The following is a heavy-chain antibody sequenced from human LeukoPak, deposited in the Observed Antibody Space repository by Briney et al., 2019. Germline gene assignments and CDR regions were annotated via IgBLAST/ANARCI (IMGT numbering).Heavy chain of an antibody. D-gene: IGHD3-10*01. CDR1: GYSISSGHY. Sequence: SETLSLTCTVSGYSISSGHYWGWIRQPPGKGLEWIGSIYHSGSTYYNPSLKSRVTISVDTSKNQFSLKLSSVTAADTAVYYCANYGSGRPLWGQGTLVTVSS. CDR2: IYHSGST. J-gene: IGHJ4*02. CDR3: ANYGSGRPL. V-gene: IGHV4-38-2*02.